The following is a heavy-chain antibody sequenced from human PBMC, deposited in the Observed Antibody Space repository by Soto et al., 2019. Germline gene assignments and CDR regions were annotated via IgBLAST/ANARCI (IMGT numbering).Heavy chain of an antibody. D-gene: IGHD3-16*01. CDR2: IGTAGDT. CDR3: ARGGSEYGMDV. CDR1: GFTFSSYD. J-gene: IGHJ6*02. Sequence: PGGPLRFSFAASGFTFSSYDMHWVRQATGKGLEWVSAIGTAGDTYYPGSVKGRFTISRENAKNSLYLQMNSLRAEDTAVYYCARGGSEYGMDVWGQGTTVTVSS. V-gene: IGHV3-13*01.